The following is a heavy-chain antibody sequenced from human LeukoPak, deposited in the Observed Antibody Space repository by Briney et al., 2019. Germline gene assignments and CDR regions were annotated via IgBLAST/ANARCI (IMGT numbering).Heavy chain of an antibody. CDR1: GFTVSSNY. V-gene: IGHV3-53*01. CDR3: ATDDYGAFDY. J-gene: IGHJ4*02. D-gene: IGHD4/OR15-4a*01. Sequence: GGSLRLSCAASGFTVSSNYMSWVRQAPGKGLGWVSVIYSGGSTYYADSVKGRFTISRDNAKNSLFLQMHSLRAEDTAVYYCATDDYGAFDYWGQGTLVTVSS. CDR2: IYSGGST.